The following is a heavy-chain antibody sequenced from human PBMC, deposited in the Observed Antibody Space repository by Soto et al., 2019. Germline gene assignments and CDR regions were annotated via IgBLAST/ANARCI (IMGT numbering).Heavy chain of an antibody. D-gene: IGHD1-26*01. CDR3: AKDMGSGSYLAGDFDY. CDR2: IGGSGEST. V-gene: IGHV3-23*01. CDR1: GFTFKTYV. Sequence: EVQLLESGGGLVQPGGSLRLSCAASGFTFKTYVMSWVRQAPGKGLEWVSGIGGSGESTYYADSVKGRFTISRDNSKNTLSLQMNSLRAEDTAVYYCAKDMGSGSYLAGDFDYWGQGTLVTVSS. J-gene: IGHJ4*02.